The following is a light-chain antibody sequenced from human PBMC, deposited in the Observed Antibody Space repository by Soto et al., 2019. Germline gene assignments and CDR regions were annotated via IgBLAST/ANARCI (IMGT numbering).Light chain of an antibody. J-gene: IGKJ1*01. CDR3: QQYGTSPWI. V-gene: IGKV3-11*01. CDR2: DAS. Sequence: EIVLTQSPATLSLSPGERATLSCRASQSVSSYLAWYQQKPGQAPRLLIYDASNRATGIPARFSGSGSGTDFSLTISRLEPEDFAVYYCQQYGTSPWIFGQGTKVDIK. CDR1: QSVSSY.